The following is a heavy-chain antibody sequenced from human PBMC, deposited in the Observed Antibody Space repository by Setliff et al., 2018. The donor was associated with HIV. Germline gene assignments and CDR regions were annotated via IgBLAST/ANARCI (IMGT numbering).Heavy chain of an antibody. CDR1: GGSMSSYY. D-gene: IGHD4-17*01. CDR3: ARDDYGDYVSGMDV. V-gene: IGHV4-4*07. Sequence: SETLSLTCTVSGGSMSSYYWSWIRQPAGKGLEWIGRTYASGRTNYNPSLKSRVTLSVDTSKNQFSLKVTSVTAADTAVYYCARDDYGDYVSGMDVWGKGATVTVSS. J-gene: IGHJ6*04. CDR2: TYASGRT.